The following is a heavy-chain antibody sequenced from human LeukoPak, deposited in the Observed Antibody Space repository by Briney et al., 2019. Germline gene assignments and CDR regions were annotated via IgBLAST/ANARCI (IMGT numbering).Heavy chain of an antibody. Sequence: GGSLRLSCAASGFIFSDHYIDWVRQAPGKGLEWVGRTGNKASSHITDYGASVKGRFTISRDDSKGSLYLQMNSLNTDDTAVYYCVRRVFGGDCYYDYWGQGTLVTVSS. CDR2: TGNKASSHIT. V-gene: IGHV3-72*01. CDR1: GFIFSDHY. D-gene: IGHD2-21*02. CDR3: VRRVFGGDCYYDY. J-gene: IGHJ4*02.